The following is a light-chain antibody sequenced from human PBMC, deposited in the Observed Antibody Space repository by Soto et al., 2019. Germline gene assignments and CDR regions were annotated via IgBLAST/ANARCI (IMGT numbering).Light chain of an antibody. V-gene: IGKV1-5*03. CDR3: QQFNNYPPSLT. Sequence: DIQMTQSPSTLSASVGDRVTITCRASQSISSWLAWYQQKPGKAPKLLIYKASSLESGVPSRFSGSGSGTEFTLTISSLQPDDFATYYCQQFNNYPPSLTFGGGTKVDI. CDR2: KAS. J-gene: IGKJ4*01. CDR1: QSISSW.